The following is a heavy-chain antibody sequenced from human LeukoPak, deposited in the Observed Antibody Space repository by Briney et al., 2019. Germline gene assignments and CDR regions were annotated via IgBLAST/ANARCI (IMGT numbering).Heavy chain of an antibody. CDR3: ARGLGTYDSSELTWPMISF. CDR1: GGTFSSYA. Sequence: ASVKVSCKASGGTFSSYAISWVRQAPGQGLEWMGWMNPNSGDTAYAQKFQGRITMTRSTSITTAYMELSSLRSEDTAVYYCARGLGTYDSSELTWPMISFWGQGTLVTVSS. J-gene: IGHJ4*02. CDR2: MNPNSGDT. V-gene: IGHV1-8*02. D-gene: IGHD3-22*01.